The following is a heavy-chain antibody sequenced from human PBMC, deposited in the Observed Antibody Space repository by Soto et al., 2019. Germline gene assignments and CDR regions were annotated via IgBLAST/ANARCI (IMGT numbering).Heavy chain of an antibody. CDR1: GITFTNAW. J-gene: IGHJ4*02. CDR2: IKNKADGGTT. D-gene: IGHD4-17*01. Sequence: GSLRLSCAASGITFTNAWMSWVRQAPGKGLEWVGRIKNKADGGTTDYAAPVRGRFTISRDDSKNTLFLQMNSLKTEDTAIYYCTTDPGDYEDFWGQGALVTVSS. V-gene: IGHV3-15*01. CDR3: TTDPGDYEDF.